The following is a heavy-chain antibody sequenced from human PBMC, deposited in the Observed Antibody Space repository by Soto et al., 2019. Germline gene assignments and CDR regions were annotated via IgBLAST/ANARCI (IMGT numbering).Heavy chain of an antibody. D-gene: IGHD6-19*01. V-gene: IGHV6-1*01. CDR3: ARVYSSGWSFYYGTDV. J-gene: IGHJ6*02. CDR1: GDSLSSNSAI. Sequence: SQTLSLTCAIFGDSLSSNSAIWNWFRQSPSRGLEWLGRTYYTSKWYNDYAVSVKSRVSINPDTSKNQVSLQLNSVTPEDTAVYYCARVYSSGWSFYYGTDVWGQGTTVTVSS. CDR2: TYYTSKWYN.